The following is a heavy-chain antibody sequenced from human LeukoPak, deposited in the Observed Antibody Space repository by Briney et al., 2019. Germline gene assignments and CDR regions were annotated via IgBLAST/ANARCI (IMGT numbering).Heavy chain of an antibody. Sequence: ASVKVSCKASGYTFTGYYMHWVRQAPGQGLEWMGWINPNSGGTNYAQKFQGRVTMTRDTSISTAYMELSRLRSDDTAVYYCARVKPRGIAVAGSARSDALFDYWGQGTLVTVSS. CDR1: GYTFTGYY. V-gene: IGHV1-2*02. J-gene: IGHJ4*02. CDR2: INPNSGGT. CDR3: ARVKPRGIAVAGSARSDALFDY. D-gene: IGHD6-19*01.